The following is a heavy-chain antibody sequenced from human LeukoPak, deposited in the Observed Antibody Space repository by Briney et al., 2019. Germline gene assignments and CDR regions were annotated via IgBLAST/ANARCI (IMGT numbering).Heavy chain of an antibody. CDR3: ARGRGSSSWGSDY. J-gene: IGHJ4*02. CDR1: GGSFSGYY. V-gene: IGHV4-34*01. Sequence: PSETLSLTCAVYGGSFSGYYWSWIRQPPGKGLEWIGEINHSGSTNYNPSLKSRVTISVDTSKNQFSLKLSSVTAADTAVYYCARGRGSSSWGSDYWGQGTLVTVSS. D-gene: IGHD6-13*01. CDR2: INHSGST.